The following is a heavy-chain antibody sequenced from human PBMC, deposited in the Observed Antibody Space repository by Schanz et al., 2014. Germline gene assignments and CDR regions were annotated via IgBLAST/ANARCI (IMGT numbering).Heavy chain of an antibody. CDR1: GFAFSSFA. Sequence: EVQLVESGGGLVKPGGSLRLSCVASGFAFSSFAMTWVRQAPGKGLEWVSGISGSGASTYYADSVKGRFTISRDNSNKTVDLQMNSLRAEDTAVYYCAKDGPGGSGSYSADGGMDVWGQGTTVTVSS. CDR2: ISGSGAST. CDR3: AKDGPGGSGSYSADGGMDV. V-gene: IGHV3-23*04. D-gene: IGHD3-10*01. J-gene: IGHJ6*02.